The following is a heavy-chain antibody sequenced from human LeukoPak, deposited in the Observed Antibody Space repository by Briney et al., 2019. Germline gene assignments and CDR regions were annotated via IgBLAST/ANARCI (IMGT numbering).Heavy chain of an antibody. CDR3: ASFSYYGSGSPHFGY. CDR2: IFYSGST. D-gene: IGHD3-10*01. CDR1: GGSISTSTYY. J-gene: IGHJ4*02. V-gene: IGHV4-39*01. Sequence: PSETLSLTCTVSGGSISTSTYYWGWIRQPPGKGLEWIGSIFYSGSTYYNPSLKSRVTISVDTSKDQFSLKLSSVTAADTAVYYCASFSYYGSGSPHFGYWGQGTLATVSS.